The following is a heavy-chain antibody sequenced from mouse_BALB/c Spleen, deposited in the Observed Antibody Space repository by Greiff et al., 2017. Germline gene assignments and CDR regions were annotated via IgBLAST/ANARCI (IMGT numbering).Heavy chain of an antibody. CDR2: IWGDGST. Sequence: QVQLKESGPGLVAPSQSLSITCTASGFSLTGYGVNWVRQPPGKGLEWLGMIWGDGSTDYNSALKSRLSISKDNSKCQVFLKMNSLQTDDTARYYCSRYGKYVCYAMDDWGQGTSVTVSA. CDR3: SRYGKYVCYAMDD. V-gene: IGHV2-6-7*01. J-gene: IGHJ4*01. CDR1: GFSLTGYG. D-gene: IGHD2-10*02.